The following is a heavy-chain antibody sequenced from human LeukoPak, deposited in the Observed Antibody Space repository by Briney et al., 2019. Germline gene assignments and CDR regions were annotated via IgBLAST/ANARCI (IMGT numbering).Heavy chain of an antibody. CDR3: ARGGGLDV. CDR1: GFTFSSYW. CDR2: IKHNGNVN. V-gene: IGHV3-7*03. J-gene: IGHJ6*02. Sequence: GGSLRLSCAASGFTFSSYWMNWARPAPGKGLEWVGSIKHNGNVNYYVDSVKGRFPISRDNATNSLYLQMSTLRAEDTAVYCCARGGGLDVWGQGATVTVSS. D-gene: IGHD3-16*01.